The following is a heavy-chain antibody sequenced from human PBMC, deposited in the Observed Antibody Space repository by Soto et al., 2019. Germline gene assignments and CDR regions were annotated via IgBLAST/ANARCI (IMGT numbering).Heavy chain of an antibody. CDR3: ARGGGWTSFDY. CDR1: GGSISSGGYY. CDR2: IYYCGST. D-gene: IGHD3-10*01. Sequence: QVQLQESGPGLVKPSQTLSLTCTVSGGSISSGGYYWSWIRQHPGKRLEWSGYIYYCGSTYYNPSLKSRVTISVDTSKNQFSLKLSSVTAADTAVYSCARGGGWTSFDYWGQGTLVTVSS. V-gene: IGHV4-31*03. J-gene: IGHJ4*02.